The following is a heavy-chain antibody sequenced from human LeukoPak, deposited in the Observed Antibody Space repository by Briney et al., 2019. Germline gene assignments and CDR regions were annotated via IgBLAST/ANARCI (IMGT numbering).Heavy chain of an antibody. CDR1: GGSFSGYY. CDR3: ARRRRYGSGLFDY. CDR2: INHSGST. Sequence: SETLSLTCAVYGGSFSGYYWSWIRQPPGKGLEWIGEINHSGSTNYNPSLKSRVTISVDTSKNQFSLKLSSVTAADSAVYYCARRRRYGSGLFDYWGQGTLVTVSS. D-gene: IGHD3-10*01. V-gene: IGHV4-34*01. J-gene: IGHJ4*02.